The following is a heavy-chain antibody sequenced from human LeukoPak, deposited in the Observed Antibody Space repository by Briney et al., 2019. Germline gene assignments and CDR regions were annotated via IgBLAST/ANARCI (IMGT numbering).Heavy chain of an antibody. Sequence: SETLSLTCAVYGGSFSGYYWSWIRQPPGKGLEWIGEINHSGSTYYNPSLKSRVTISVDTSRNQFSLKLSSVTAADTAVYYCARGGILTGYHNWFDPWGQGTLVTVSS. J-gene: IGHJ5*02. CDR3: ARGGILTGYHNWFDP. V-gene: IGHV4-34*01. CDR2: INHSGST. CDR1: GGSFSGYY. D-gene: IGHD3-9*01.